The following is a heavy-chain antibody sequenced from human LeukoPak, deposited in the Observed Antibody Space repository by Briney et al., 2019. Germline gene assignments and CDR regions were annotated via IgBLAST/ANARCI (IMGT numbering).Heavy chain of an antibody. J-gene: IGHJ3*02. CDR1: GYTFTSYA. CDR2: INTNTGNP. V-gene: IGHV7-4-1*02. CDR3: ARVYFDWLLKSPFGAFDI. D-gene: IGHD3-9*01. Sequence: ASVKVSCKASGYTFTSYAMNWVRQAPGQGLEWMGWINTNTGNPTYAQGFTGRFVFSLDTSVSTAYLQISSLKAEDTAVYYCARVYFDWLLKSPFGAFDIWGQGTMVTVSS.